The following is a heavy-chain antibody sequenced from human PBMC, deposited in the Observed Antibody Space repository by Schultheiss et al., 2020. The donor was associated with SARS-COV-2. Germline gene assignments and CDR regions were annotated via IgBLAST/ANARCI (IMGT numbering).Heavy chain of an antibody. CDR3: ARDDYGMDV. Sequence: SCAASGFTFSSYWMSWVRQAPGKGLEWVANIKQDGSEKYYVDSVKGRFTISRDNSYNTVYLQINSLRADDTAVYYCARDDYGMDVWGQGTTVTVSS. J-gene: IGHJ6*02. CDR2: IKQDGSEK. CDR1: GFTFSSYW. V-gene: IGHV3-7*01.